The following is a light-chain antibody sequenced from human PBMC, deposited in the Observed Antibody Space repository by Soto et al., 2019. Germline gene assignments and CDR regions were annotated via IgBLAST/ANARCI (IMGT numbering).Light chain of an antibody. V-gene: IGLV1-40*01. Sequence: QPVLTQPPSVSGAPGQRVTISCTGSSSNIGSTYDVQWYQQLPGTAPKLLIHGNTDRPSGVPDRFSGSKSGTSAFLAITGLQADDEADYYCQSYDDSLSVHYVFGTGTKVTVL. CDR2: GNT. J-gene: IGLJ1*01. CDR1: SSNIGSTYD. CDR3: QSYDDSLSVHYV.